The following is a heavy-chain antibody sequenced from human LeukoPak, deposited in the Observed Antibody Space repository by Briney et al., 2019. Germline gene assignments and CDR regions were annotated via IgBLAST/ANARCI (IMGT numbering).Heavy chain of an antibody. CDR3: ARDGGYSGYDIDY. Sequence: GASVKVSCKASGYTFTSYDINWVRQATGQGLEWMGWMNPNSGNTGYAQKFQGRVTMTRNTSISTAYMELRSLRSDDTAVYYCARDGGYSGYDIDYWGQGTLVTVSS. J-gene: IGHJ4*02. V-gene: IGHV1-8*01. CDR2: MNPNSGNT. D-gene: IGHD5-12*01. CDR1: GYTFTSYD.